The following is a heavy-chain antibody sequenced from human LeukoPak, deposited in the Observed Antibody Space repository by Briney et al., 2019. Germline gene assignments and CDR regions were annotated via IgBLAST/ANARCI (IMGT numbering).Heavy chain of an antibody. D-gene: IGHD3-9*01. CDR3: ARDDILTGYYPRDYGMDV. V-gene: IGHV3-48*04. Sequence: PGGSLRLSCAASGFTLSRFSMNWVRQAPGKGLEWISYISSSSSTIYYADSVKGRFTISRDSAKNSLYLQMNSLRAEDTAVYYCARDDILTGYYPRDYGMDVWGQGTTVTVSS. CDR2: ISSSSSTI. CDR1: GFTLSRFS. J-gene: IGHJ6*02.